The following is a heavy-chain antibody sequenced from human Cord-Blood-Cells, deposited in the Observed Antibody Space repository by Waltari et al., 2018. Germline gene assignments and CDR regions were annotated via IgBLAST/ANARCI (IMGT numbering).Heavy chain of an antibody. D-gene: IGHD2-15*01. Sequence: EVQLVESGGGLVQPGGSLRLSCAASGFTFSSYEMNWVRQAPGKGLEWVSYISSSLSTIYYADSVKGRFTISRDNAKNSPYLQMNSLRAEDTAVYYCARGCSGGSCYFDYWGQGTLVTVSS. J-gene: IGHJ4*02. CDR3: ARGCSGGSCYFDY. CDR1: GFTFSSYE. V-gene: IGHV3-48*03. CDR2: ISSSLSTI.